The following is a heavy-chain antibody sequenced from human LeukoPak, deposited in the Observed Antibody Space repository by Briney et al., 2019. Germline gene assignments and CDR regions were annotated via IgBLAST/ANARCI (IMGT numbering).Heavy chain of an antibody. V-gene: IGHV3-33*06. J-gene: IGHJ4*02. CDR3: AKDRYCGGGTCFWSYFDY. Sequence: PGGSLRLSCAASGFTFTTYGMHWVRQAPGKGLEWVAVIWSDGSNKYYADSVKGRFTISRDNSKNTLFLQMNSLRAEDTAVYYCAKDRYCGGGTCFWSYFDYWGQGTLVTVSS. CDR1: GFTFTTYG. CDR2: IWSDGSNK. D-gene: IGHD2-15*01.